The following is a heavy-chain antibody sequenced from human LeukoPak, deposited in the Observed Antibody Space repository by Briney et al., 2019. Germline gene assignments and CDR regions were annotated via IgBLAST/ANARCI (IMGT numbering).Heavy chain of an antibody. Sequence: SETLSLTCTVSGGSISSYYWSWIRQPAGKGLEWIGRIYTSGSTNYNPSLKSRVTISVDKSKNQFSLKLSSVTAADTAVYYCARVGATGSGYYFDYWGQGTLVTVSS. D-gene: IGHD1-26*01. V-gene: IGHV4-4*07. CDR3: ARVGATGSGYYFDY. CDR1: GGSISSYY. J-gene: IGHJ4*02. CDR2: IYTSGST.